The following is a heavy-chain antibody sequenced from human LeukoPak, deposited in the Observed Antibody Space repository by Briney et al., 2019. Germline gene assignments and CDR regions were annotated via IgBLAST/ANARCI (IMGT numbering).Heavy chain of an antibody. CDR1: GFTFSGYA. CDR3: ASLIVVVLDDAFDI. CDR2: ISYDGSNK. J-gene: IGHJ3*02. V-gene: IGHV3-30*04. D-gene: IGHD2-21*01. Sequence: GGSLRLSCAASGFTFSGYAMHWVRQAPGKGLEWVAVISYDGSNKYYADSVKGRFTISRDNSKNTLYLQMNSLRAEDTAVYYCASLIVVVLDDAFDIWGQGTMVTVSS.